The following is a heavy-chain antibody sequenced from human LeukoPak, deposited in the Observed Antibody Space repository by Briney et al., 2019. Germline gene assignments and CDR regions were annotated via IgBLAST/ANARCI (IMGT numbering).Heavy chain of an antibody. V-gene: IGHV3-21*04. D-gene: IGHD6-19*01. J-gene: IGHJ4*02. CDR3: ARVCNPGSSGCPGDY. CDR2: ISSSSTYI. Sequence: GGSLRLSCAASGFTFSSYSMNWVRQAPGERLEWVSSISSSSTYIYYADSVKGRFTISRDDAKNSLFLQMNSLRAEDTAVYYCARVCNPGSSGCPGDYWGQGTLVSVS. CDR1: GFTFSSYS.